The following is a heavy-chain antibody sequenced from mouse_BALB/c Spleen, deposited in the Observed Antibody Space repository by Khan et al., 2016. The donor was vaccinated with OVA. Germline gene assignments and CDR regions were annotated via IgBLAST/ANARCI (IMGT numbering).Heavy chain of an antibody. Sequence: EVELVESGGDLVKPGGSLKLSCAVSGFTFSTYGMSWVRQTPDMRLEWVATISTGGHYTYYPDSVKGRFTLSRDNAMNTPYLPMRILKSEDTAIFYCTKLAYYYNSEEFAYGGQGTLGAVSA. CDR2: ISTGGHYT. CDR3: TKLAYYYNSEEFAY. D-gene: IGHD1-1*01. CDR1: GFTFSTYG. V-gene: IGHV5-6*01. J-gene: IGHJ3*01.